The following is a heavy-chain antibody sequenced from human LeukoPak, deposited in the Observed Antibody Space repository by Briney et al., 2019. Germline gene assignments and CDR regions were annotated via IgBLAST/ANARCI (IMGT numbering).Heavy chain of an antibody. CDR2: ISGSGGST. J-gene: IGHJ3*02. CDR3: AKDLRDSSGYYYNAFDI. V-gene: IGHV3-23*01. CDR1: GFTFSSYA. D-gene: IGHD3-22*01. Sequence: QPGGSLRLSCAASGFTFSSYAMSWVRQAPGKGLEWVSAISGSGGSTYHADSVKGRFTISRDNSKNTLYLQMNSLRAEDTAVYYCAKDLRDSSGYYYNAFDIWGQGTMVTVSS.